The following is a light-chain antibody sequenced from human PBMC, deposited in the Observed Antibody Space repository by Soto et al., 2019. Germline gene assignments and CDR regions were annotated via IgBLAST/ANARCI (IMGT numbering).Light chain of an antibody. V-gene: IGLV2-14*01. J-gene: IGLJ1*01. CDR2: EVT. CDR3: NSYTSASFYV. CDR1: TSDIAGYNY. Sequence: ALAQPASVSGSPGQSITISCTGTTSDIAGYNYVSWYQQHPGKAPKLLIYEVTSRASGVSHRFSGSKSGNTASLTISGLQAEDEAEYYCNSYTSASFYVFGTGTKATVL.